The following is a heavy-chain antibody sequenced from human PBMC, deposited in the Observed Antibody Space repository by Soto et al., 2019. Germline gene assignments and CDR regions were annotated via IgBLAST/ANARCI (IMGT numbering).Heavy chain of an antibody. CDR1: GFTFSSYA. CDR3: AKGSTPILTGYYYYYYGMDV. V-gene: IGHV3-23*01. Sequence: GGSLRLSCAASGFTFSSYAMSWVRQAPGKGLEWVSAISGSGGSTYYADSVKGRFTISRDNSRNTLYLQMNSLRAEDTAVYYCAKGSTPILTGYYYYYYGMDVWGQGTTVTVSS. D-gene: IGHD3-9*01. CDR2: ISGSGGST. J-gene: IGHJ6*02.